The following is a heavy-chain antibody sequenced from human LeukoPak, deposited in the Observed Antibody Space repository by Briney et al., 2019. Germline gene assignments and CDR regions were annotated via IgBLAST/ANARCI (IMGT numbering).Heavy chain of an antibody. V-gene: IGHV3-23*01. CDR1: GFTFSSYA. J-gene: IGHJ4*02. D-gene: IGHD1-1*01. CDR2: ISGSGGST. CDR3: AKCGYDWNYVTFVDY. Sequence: GGSLRLSCAASGFTFSSYAMSWVRQAPGKGLEWVSAISGSGGSTYYADSVKGRFTISRDNSKNTLYLQMNRLRAEDTAVYYCAKCGYDWNYVTFVDYWGQGTLVTVSS.